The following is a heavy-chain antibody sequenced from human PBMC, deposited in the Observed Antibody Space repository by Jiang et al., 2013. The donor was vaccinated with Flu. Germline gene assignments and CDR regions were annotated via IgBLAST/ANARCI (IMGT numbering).Heavy chain of an antibody. CDR3: ATAGFGIMVRGPV. D-gene: IGHD3-10*01. V-gene: IGHV3-11*01. CDR2: ISSSGTTK. Sequence: VQLVESGGGLVKPGGSLRLSCAASGFIFSDYYMTWIRQAPGKGLEWVSYISSSGTTKDYTDSVKGRFTISRDNVKNSLFLQMNSLRADDTAVYYCATAGFGIMVRGPVWGQGTMVTVSS. CDR1: GFIFSDYY. J-gene: IGHJ3*01.